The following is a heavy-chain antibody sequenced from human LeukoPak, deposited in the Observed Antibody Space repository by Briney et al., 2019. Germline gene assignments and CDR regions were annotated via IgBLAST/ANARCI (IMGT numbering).Heavy chain of an antibody. V-gene: IGHV3-20*04. CDR2: INGNGDTT. CDR3: ARGNRGRSYGGDS. CDR1: GFTFDDYG. Sequence: GGSLRLSCAASGFTFDDYGMTWVRQAPGKGLKWVAGINGNGDTTGYADSVKGRFTISRDNAKNSLYLQMNSLRAEDTAFYYCARGNRGRSYGGDSWGQGTLVTVSA. J-gene: IGHJ4*02. D-gene: IGHD1-26*01.